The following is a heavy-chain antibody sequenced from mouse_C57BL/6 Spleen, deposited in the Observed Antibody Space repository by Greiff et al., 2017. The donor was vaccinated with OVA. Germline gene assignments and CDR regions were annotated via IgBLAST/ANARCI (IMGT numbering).Heavy chain of an antibody. J-gene: IGHJ3*01. D-gene: IGHD1-1*01. CDR1: GYTFTDYY. V-gene: IGHV1-19*01. CDR2: INPYNGGT. CDR3: AITTVEGAWFAY. Sequence: EVKLMESGPVLVKPGASVKMSCKASGYTFTDYYMNWVKQSHGKSLEWIGVINPYNGGTSYNQKFKGKATLTVDKSSSTAYMELNSLTSEDSAVYYCAITTVEGAWFAYWGQGTLVTVSA.